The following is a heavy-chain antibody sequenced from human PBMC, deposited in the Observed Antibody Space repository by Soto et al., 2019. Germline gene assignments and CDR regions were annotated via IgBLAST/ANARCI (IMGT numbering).Heavy chain of an antibody. CDR1: GGSISSGGYY. Sequence: SETLSLTCTVSGGSISSGGYYWSWTRQHPGKGLEWIGYIYYSGSTYYNPSLKSRVTISVDTSKNQFSLKLSSVTAADTAVYYCARGSIAVAGNQWFDPWGQGTLVTVSS. D-gene: IGHD6-19*01. V-gene: IGHV4-31*03. CDR2: IYYSGST. CDR3: ARGSIAVAGNQWFDP. J-gene: IGHJ5*02.